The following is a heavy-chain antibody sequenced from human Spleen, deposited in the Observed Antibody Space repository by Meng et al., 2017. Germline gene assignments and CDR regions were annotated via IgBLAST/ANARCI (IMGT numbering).Heavy chain of an antibody. D-gene: IGHD4-17*01. J-gene: IGHJ4*02. Sequence: QVQLQESGPGLVKPSGTLSLTCAVSGGSISGNHWWSWVRQFPGKGLEWIGELYRSGSTYYNSSLGSRVTISVDKSKNQFSLSLTSVTAADTAVYYCATTVRNWGQGTLVTVSS. CDR2: LYRSGST. CDR1: GGSISGNHW. V-gene: IGHV4-4*02. CDR3: ATTVRN.